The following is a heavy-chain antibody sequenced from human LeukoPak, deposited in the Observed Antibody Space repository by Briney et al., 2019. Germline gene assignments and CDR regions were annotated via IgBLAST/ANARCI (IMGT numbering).Heavy chain of an antibody. V-gene: IGHV1-18*01. D-gene: IGHD3-10*01. CDR2: ISAYNGNT. CDR3: ARDKPYYYGSGRVFDY. CDR1: GYTFTSYG. J-gene: IGHJ4*02. Sequence: ASVKVSCKASGYTFTSYGISWVRQAPGQGLEWMGWISAYNGNTNYAQKLQGRVTMTTDTSTSTAYMELRSLRSDDTAVYCCARDKPYYYGSGRVFDYWGQGTLVTVSS.